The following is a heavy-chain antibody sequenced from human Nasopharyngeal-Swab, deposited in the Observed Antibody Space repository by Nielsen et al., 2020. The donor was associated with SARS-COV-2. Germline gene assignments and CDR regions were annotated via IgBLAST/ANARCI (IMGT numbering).Heavy chain of an antibody. CDR3: ARRDTVTRYYYYYGMDV. D-gene: IGHD4-11*01. V-gene: IGHV3-21*01. J-gene: IGHJ6*02. CDR1: GFTFSSYS. CDR2: ISSSSSYI. Sequence: GGSLRLSCAASGFTFSSYSMNWVRQAPGKGLEWVSSISSSSSYIYYADSVKGRFTISRDNAKNSLYLQMNSLRAEDTAVYYCARRDTVTRYYYYYGMDVWGQGTTVTVSS.